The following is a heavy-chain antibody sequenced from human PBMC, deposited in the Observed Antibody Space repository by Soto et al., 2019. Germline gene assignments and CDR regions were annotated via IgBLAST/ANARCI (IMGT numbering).Heavy chain of an antibody. Sequence: SGESLKISCKGSGYTFTRYWIGWVRQMPGKGLECLGIIYPGDSDTRYSPSFQGQVTISADKSINTAYLQWSSLKASDTAIYYCARTKDYGGNSRSPFDYWGQGTLVTVS. D-gene: IGHD4-17*01. CDR2: IYPGDSDT. CDR3: ARTKDYGGNSRSPFDY. CDR1: GYTFTRYW. V-gene: IGHV5-51*01. J-gene: IGHJ4*02.